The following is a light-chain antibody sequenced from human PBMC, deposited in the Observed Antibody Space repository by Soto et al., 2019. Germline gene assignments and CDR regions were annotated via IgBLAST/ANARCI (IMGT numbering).Light chain of an antibody. CDR2: TNN. Sequence: QSVVTRPRSACGSPGQGVTISCSGASSNIGSNAVNWYQQLPGAAPQLLIYTNNQRPSGVPDRFSGSKSGTSASLAITGLQSEDEATYHCAAWDDSLNALVFGGGTKVTVL. J-gene: IGLJ3*02. CDR1: SSNIGSNA. CDR3: AAWDDSLNALV. V-gene: IGLV1-44*01.